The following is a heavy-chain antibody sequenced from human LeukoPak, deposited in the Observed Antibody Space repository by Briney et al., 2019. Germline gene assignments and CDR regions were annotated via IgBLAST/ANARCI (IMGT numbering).Heavy chain of an antibody. CDR3: ARRKGSSGYYYGLGY. Sequence: GASVKVSCKASGYTFTGYYMHWVRQAPGQGLEWMGWINPNSGGTDYAQKFQGRVTMTRDTSISTAYMELSRLRSDDTAVYYCARRKGSSGYYYGLGYWGQGTLVTVSS. V-gene: IGHV1-2*02. J-gene: IGHJ4*02. D-gene: IGHD3-22*01. CDR1: GYTFTGYY. CDR2: INPNSGGT.